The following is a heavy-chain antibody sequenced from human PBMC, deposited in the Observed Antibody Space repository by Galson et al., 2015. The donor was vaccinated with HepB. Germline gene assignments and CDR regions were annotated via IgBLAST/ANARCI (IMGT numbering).Heavy chain of an antibody. CDR2: ISGSGGST. CDR1: GFTFSSYA. CDR3: AKDIARITMVRGVDATKRGIRYFDY. D-gene: IGHD3-10*01. V-gene: IGHV3-23*01. Sequence: SLRLSCAASGFTFSSYAMSWVRQAPGKGLEWVSAISGSGGSTYYADSVKGRFTISRDNSKNTLYLQMNSLRAEDTAVYYCAKDIARITMVRGVDATKRGIRYFDYWGQGTLVPVSS. J-gene: IGHJ4*02.